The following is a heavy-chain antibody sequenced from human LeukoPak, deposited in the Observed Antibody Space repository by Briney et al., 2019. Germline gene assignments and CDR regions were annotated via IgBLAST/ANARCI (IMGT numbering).Heavy chain of an antibody. J-gene: IGHJ4*02. V-gene: IGHV3-15*01. CDR3: TTDPGYSSGWYVY. D-gene: IGHD6-19*01. CDR1: GFTFSNAW. Sequence: GGSLRLSCAASGFTFSNAWMSWVRQAPGKGLEWVGRIKSKTDGGTTDYAAPVKGRFTISRDDSKKTLYLQMNSLKTEDTAVYYCTTDPGYSSGWYVYWGQGTLVTVSS. CDR2: IKSKTDGGTT.